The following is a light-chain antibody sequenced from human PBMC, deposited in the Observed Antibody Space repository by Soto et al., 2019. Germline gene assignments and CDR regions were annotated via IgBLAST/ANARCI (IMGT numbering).Light chain of an antibody. V-gene: IGLV1-44*01. J-gene: IGLJ1*01. CDR2: SNN. CDR1: SPNIGGNA. CDR3: AAWDDSLNGYV. Sequence: QSVLTPPPSASWTPGHMVTISCSGSSPNIGGNAVNWYQQLPGTAPKVLIYSNNQRPSGVPDRFSGSKSGTSASLAISGLQSEDEADYYCAAWDDSLNGYVFGTGTKGNVL.